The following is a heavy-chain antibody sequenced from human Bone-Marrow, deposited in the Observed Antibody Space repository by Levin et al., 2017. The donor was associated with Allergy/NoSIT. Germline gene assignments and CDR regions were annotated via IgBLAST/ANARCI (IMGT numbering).Heavy chain of an antibody. CDR2: IFYSGNS. J-gene: IGHJ4*02. V-gene: IGHV4-59*01. Sequence: SQTLSLTCTVSGASISNYYWSWIRQSPEKGLEWIGSIFYSGNSNYNPSLQSRVTISVGTSRTQFSLILASVSEADTAVYYCARAFTGTHFDYWGQGTLVTVSS. D-gene: IGHD1-1*01. CDR3: ARAFTGTHFDY. CDR1: GASISNYY.